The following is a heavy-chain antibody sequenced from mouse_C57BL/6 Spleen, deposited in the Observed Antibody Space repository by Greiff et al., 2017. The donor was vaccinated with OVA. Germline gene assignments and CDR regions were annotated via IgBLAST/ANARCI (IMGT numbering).Heavy chain of an antibody. CDR1: GFTFSDAW. CDR3: TRWLGREDFDY. J-gene: IGHJ2*01. D-gene: IGHD4-1*01. V-gene: IGHV6-6*01. CDR2: IRNKANNHAT. Sequence: EVHLVESGGGLVQPGGSMKLSCAASGFTFSDAWMDWVRQSPEKGLEWVAEIRNKANNHATYYAVSVKGRFTISRDDSKSNVYLQMNSLRAEDTGIYYGTRWLGREDFDYWGQGTTLTVSS.